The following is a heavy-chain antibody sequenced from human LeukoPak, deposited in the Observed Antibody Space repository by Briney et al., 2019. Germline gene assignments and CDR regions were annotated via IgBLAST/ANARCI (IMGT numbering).Heavy chain of an antibody. CDR1: GGSFSGYY. CDR3: ARGTPDRFLEWLLYRYYFDY. D-gene: IGHD3-3*01. V-gene: IGHV4-34*01. CDR2: INHRGST. J-gene: IGHJ4*02. Sequence: PSETLSLTCAVYGGSFSGYYWSWIRQPPGKGLEWIGEINHRGSTYYNPSLKSRVTISVDTSKNQFSLKLSSVTAADTAVYYCARGTPDRFLEWLLYRYYFDYWGQGTLVTVSS.